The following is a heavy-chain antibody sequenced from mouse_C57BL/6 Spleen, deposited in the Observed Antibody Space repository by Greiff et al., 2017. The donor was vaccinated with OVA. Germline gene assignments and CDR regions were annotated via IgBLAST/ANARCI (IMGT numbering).Heavy chain of an antibody. J-gene: IGHJ2*01. D-gene: IGHD2-2*01. CDR2: IYPGDGDT. V-gene: IGHV1-82*01. CDR3: ARKRGSYGYDLDY. CDR1: GYAFSSSW. Sequence: VKLQQSGPELVKPGASVKISCKASGYAFSSSWMNWVKQRPGKGLEWIGRIYPGDGDTNYNGKFKGKATLTADKSSSTAYMQLSSLTSEDSAVYVCARKRGSYGYDLDYWGQGTTLTVSS.